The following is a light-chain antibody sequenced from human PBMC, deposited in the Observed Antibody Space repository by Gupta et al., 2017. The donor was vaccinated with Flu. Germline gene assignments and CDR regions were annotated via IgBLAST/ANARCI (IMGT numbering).Light chain of an antibody. J-gene: IGKJ1*01. CDR1: QSISSSY. V-gene: IGKV3-20*01. CDR2: VAS. Sequence: EIVLTQSPGTLSLSPGERATLSCRASQSISSSYLAWYQQKSGQAPRLLIYVASSRAPGIPDRSSGSGSGTDFTLTISRLEPEDFAGYYGQFRRTFGQGTKVEIK. CDR3: QFRRT.